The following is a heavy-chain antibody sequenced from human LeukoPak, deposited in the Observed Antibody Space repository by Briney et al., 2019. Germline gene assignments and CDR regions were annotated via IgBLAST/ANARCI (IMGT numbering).Heavy chain of an antibody. CDR1: GGSISSYY. CDR2: IYYSGST. J-gene: IGHJ4*02. D-gene: IGHD3-22*01. V-gene: IGHV4-59*08. Sequence: SETLSLTCTVSGGSISSYYWSWIRQPPGKGLEWIGYIYYSGSTNYNPSLKSRVTISVDTSKNQFSLKLSSVTAADTAVYYCARVLRPTYYYDSSGYYSGGYFDYWGQGTLVTVSS. CDR3: ARVLRPTYYYDSSGYYSGGYFDY.